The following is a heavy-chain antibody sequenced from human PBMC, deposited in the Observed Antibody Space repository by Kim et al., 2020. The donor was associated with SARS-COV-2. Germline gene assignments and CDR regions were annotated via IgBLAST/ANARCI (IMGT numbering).Heavy chain of an antibody. V-gene: IGHV3-7*01. CDR3: GSSIAAAGLGYYYYHGMDV. Sequence: GGSLRLSCAASGFIFNTYWMTWVRQDPGKGLEWVANIKKDGSEKYYVDSVKGRFTISRDNAKNSLFLQMDSLRAEDTAVYYCGSSIAAAGLGYYYYHGMDVWGQGTAVIVS. J-gene: IGHJ6*02. CDR2: IKKDGSEK. D-gene: IGHD6-13*01. CDR1: GFIFNTYW.